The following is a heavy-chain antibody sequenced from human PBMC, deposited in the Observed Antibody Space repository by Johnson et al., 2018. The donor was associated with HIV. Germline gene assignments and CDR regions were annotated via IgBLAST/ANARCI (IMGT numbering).Heavy chain of an antibody. CDR3: ATVWRNEGRHAFDI. Sequence: QVQLVESGGGVVQPGRSLRLSCAASGFTFSSYAMHWVRQAPGKGLEWVAFISYDGSNKYYADSVKGRFTISRDNSKNTLYLQMTSLRAEDTAVYFCATVWRNEGRHAFDIWGQGTMVTVSS. CDR2: ISYDGSNK. CDR1: GFTFSSYA. D-gene: IGHD1-1*01. J-gene: IGHJ3*02. V-gene: IGHV3-30*04.